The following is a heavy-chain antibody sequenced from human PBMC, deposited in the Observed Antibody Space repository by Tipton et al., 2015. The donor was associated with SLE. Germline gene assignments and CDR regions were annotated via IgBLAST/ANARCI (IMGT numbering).Heavy chain of an antibody. V-gene: IGHV1-18*01. J-gene: IGHJ6*02. D-gene: IGHD3-9*01. Sequence: QVQLVQSGAEVKKPGASVKVSCKASGYTFTSHGISWVRQAPGQGLEWIGWISAYNGYTNYAQNLQGRVTMTTDTSTSTAYMELRSLRSDDTAVYYCARDRSYDILTGYLWGDMDVWGQGTTVTVSS. CDR3: ARDRSYDILTGYLWGDMDV. CDR2: ISAYNGYT. CDR1: GYTFTSHG.